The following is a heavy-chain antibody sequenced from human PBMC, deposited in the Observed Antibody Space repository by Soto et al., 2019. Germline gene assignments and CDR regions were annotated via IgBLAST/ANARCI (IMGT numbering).Heavy chain of an antibody. CDR2: ICYSATT. J-gene: IGHJ4*02. CDR3: ARHLRYCTNGVCYLDF. V-gene: IGHV4-39*01. Sequence: QLQLQESGPGLVKPSETLSLTCTVSGGSISSSTYYWAWIRQPPGKGLEWIGSICYSATTYYNPSLLSRFTISAVTSRNQFALKLTSVTDADTALYYCARHLRYCTNGVCYLDFWGQGTLVTVSS. CDR1: GGSISSSTYY. D-gene: IGHD2-8*01.